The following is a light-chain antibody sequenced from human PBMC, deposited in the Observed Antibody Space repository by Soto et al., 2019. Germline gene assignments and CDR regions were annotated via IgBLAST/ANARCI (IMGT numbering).Light chain of an antibody. CDR1: QSVSSRY. J-gene: IGKJ1*01. Sequence: EILLTQSPCTLALSPGERATLSCRAGQSVSSRYLAWYQQKPGQAPRVLIYRASSRATGIPDRFSGSGSGTDFTLTISRLEPEDFAVYYCQQRSNWPPTFGQGTKVDIK. CDR3: QQRSNWPPT. CDR2: RAS. V-gene: IGKV3D-20*02.